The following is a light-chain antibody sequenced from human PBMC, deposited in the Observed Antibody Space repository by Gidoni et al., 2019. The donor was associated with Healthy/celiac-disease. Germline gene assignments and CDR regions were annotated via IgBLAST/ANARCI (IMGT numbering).Light chain of an antibody. CDR3: QQYNNWPPLT. J-gene: IGKJ4*01. V-gene: IGKV3-15*01. CDR2: GAS. Sequence: EIVMTQSPATLSVSPGERATLSCRASQSVSSNLAWYQQKPGQATRLLISGASTRATGIPARFSGSGSGTEFTLTISSLQSEDFGVYYCQQYNNWPPLTFGGGTKVEIK. CDR1: QSVSSN.